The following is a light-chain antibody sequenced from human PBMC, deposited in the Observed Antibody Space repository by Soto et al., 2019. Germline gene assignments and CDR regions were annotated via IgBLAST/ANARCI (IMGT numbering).Light chain of an antibody. CDR2: GAS. CDR3: QQHVTSPYA. CDR1: QSVSTSY. Sequence: EIVLTQSPGTLSLSPGESATLSCRASQSVSTSYLAWYQQRPGQAPRLLIYGASNRATGIPDRFSGSGSGTDFTLTISRLEPEDFAVYYCQQHVTSPYAFGQGTKLEIK. J-gene: IGKJ2*01. V-gene: IGKV3-20*01.